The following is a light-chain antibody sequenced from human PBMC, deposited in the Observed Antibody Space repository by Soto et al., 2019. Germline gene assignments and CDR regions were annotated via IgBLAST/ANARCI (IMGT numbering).Light chain of an antibody. CDR3: QSYDSSLSVV. CDR2: GNS. CDR1: SSNIGAGYD. V-gene: IGLV1-40*01. Sequence: QSVLTQPPSVSGAPGQRVTISCTGSSSNIGAGYDVHWYKQLPGTAPKLLIYGNSNRPSGVPDRFSGSKSSTSASLAITGLQAEDEADYYCQSYDSSLSVVFGGGTKLTVL. J-gene: IGLJ2*01.